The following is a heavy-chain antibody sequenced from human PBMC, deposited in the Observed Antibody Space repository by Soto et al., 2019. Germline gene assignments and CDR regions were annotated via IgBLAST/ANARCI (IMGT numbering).Heavy chain of an antibody. Sequence: AGPISSRTYSSGWIRQPPGERLEWIGSIYYDGNTYYNPSLKSRVTMSVDTSKNQFSLKLTSVTATDTAVYYCAQHEVNSPFRIWGQGTMVTVSS. V-gene: IGHV4-39*01. CDR1: AGPISSRTYS. J-gene: IGHJ3*02. D-gene: IGHD2-21*01. CDR3: AQHEVNSPFRI. CDR2: IYYDGNT.